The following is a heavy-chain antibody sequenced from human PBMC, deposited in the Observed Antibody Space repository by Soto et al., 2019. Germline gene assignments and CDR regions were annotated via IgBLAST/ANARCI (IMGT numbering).Heavy chain of an antibody. J-gene: IGHJ4*02. CDR3: ARGKPLVRNY. D-gene: IGHD6-13*01. CDR2: IYHSGST. Sequence: SETLSLTCAVSGGSISSGGYSWSWIRQPPGKGLEWIGYIYHSGSTYYNPSLKSRVTISVDRSKNQFSLKLSSVTAADTAVYYCARGKPLVRNYWGQETLVTVSS. CDR1: GGSISSGGYS. V-gene: IGHV4-30-2*01.